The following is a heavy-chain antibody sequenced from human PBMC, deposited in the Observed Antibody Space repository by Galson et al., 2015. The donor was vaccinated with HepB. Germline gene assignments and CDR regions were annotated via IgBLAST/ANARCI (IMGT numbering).Heavy chain of an antibody. D-gene: IGHD2-2*01. V-gene: IGHV3-21*01. J-gene: IGHJ6*02. CDR1: GFTFSSYS. Sequence: SLRLSCAASGFTFSSYSMNWVRQAPGKGLEWVSSISSSSSYIYYADSVKGRFTISRDNAKNSLYLQMNSLRAEDTAVYYCARELVVVPAALEYYYGMDVWGQGTTVTVSS. CDR2: ISSSSSYI. CDR3: ARELVVVPAALEYYYGMDV.